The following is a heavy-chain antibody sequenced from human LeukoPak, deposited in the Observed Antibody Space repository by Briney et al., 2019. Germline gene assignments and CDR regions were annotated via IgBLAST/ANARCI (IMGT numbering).Heavy chain of an antibody. CDR1: GFTFSSYA. Sequence: GGSLRLSCAASGFTFSSYAMHWVRQAPGKGLEWVAVISYDGSNKYYADSVKGRFTISRDNSKNTLYLQMNSLRAEDTAVYYCARDPDDYVWGSYRLDYWGQGTPVTVSS. D-gene: IGHD3-16*02. V-gene: IGHV3-30-3*01. CDR3: ARDPDDYVWGSYRLDY. CDR2: ISYDGSNK. J-gene: IGHJ4*01.